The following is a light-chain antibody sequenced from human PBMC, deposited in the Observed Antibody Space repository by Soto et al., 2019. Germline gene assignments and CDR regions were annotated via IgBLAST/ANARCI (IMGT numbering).Light chain of an antibody. CDR2: DAS. Sequence: EIVLTQSPATLSLSPGERATLSCRASQGFSNSLAWYQQKPGQAPRLLIYDASNRATGSPARFSGSGSGTDFTLTISSLEPEDFAVYYCQQRRNWPLLTFGGGTKVEIK. CDR3: QQRRNWPLLT. J-gene: IGKJ4*01. V-gene: IGKV3-11*01. CDR1: QGFSNS.